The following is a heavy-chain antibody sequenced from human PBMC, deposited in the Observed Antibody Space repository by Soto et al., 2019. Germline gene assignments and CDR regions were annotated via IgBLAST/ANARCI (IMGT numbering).Heavy chain of an antibody. CDR2: IVGSGGST. CDR1: GFTFSNYA. CDR3: AKFGESLPARRYGMDV. D-gene: IGHD3-10*01. Sequence: GGSLRLSCTASGFTFSNYALTWVRQAPGKGLEWVAAIVGSGGSTYDADSVKGRFTISRDNSKSTLFLQMNNLRAEDAAVYYCAKFGESLPARRYGMDVWGQGTTVTVSS. V-gene: IGHV3-23*01. J-gene: IGHJ6*02.